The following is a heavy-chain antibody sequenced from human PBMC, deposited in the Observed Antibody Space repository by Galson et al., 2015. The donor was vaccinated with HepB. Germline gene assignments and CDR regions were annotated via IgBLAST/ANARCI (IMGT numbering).Heavy chain of an antibody. J-gene: IGHJ6*02. CDR2: VYPGASDT. Sequence: QSGAEVKEPGESLKISCKGSGYRFSTYWIGWVRQLPGRGLEWMGSVYPGASDTRYSPSFQGQVTISADKSINTAYLQWSSLEASDTAMYYCARRQIYGSGFYGMDVWGQGTTVTVSS. V-gene: IGHV5-51*01. CDR3: ARRQIYGSGFYGMDV. CDR1: GYRFSTYW. D-gene: IGHD3-22*01.